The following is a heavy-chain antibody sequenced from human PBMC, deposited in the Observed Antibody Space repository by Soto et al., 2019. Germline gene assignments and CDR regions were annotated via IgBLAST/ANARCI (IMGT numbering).Heavy chain of an antibody. V-gene: IGHV3-23*01. D-gene: IGHD5-12*01. CDR3: AKVFRGYSGYVDS. CDR1: GFTFSAYA. Sequence: EVLLLESGGGLVQPGGSLRLSCAASGFTFSAYAMNWVRQAPGKGLQWVSSISGDDGRGSAGDTYYADSVRGRFTISRDDSKNMLHLQLNSLRVEDTATYYCAKVFRGYSGYVDSWGQGTLVTVSS. J-gene: IGHJ4*02. CDR2: ISGDDGRGSAGDT.